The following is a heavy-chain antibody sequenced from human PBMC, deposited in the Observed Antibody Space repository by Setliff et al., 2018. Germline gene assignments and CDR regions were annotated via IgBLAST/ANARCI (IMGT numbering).Heavy chain of an antibody. J-gene: IGHJ6*03. CDR1: GGSISSYY. V-gene: IGHV4-4*08. Sequence: SETLSLTCTVSGGSISSYYWSWIRQPPGKGLEWIGYIYTSGSTNYNPSLKSRVTISVDTSKNQFSLKLSSVAAADTAVYYCARAHDSYYYYYMDVWGKGTTVTVSS. CDR3: ARAHDSYYYYYMDV. CDR2: IYTSGST.